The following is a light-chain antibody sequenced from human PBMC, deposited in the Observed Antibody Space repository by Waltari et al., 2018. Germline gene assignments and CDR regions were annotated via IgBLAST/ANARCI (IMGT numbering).Light chain of an antibody. J-gene: IGLJ2*01. CDR3: CSYTSRSTYVI. Sequence: QSALTQPASVSGSPGQSVTISCAGSSGDVGGYDFVSWYQQHPGKAPKLIIYGVSMRPSGVSYRFSGSKSGNTASLTISGLQADDEAVYSCCSYTSRSTYVIFGGGTTLTVL. V-gene: IGLV2-14*03. CDR2: GVS. CDR1: SGDVGGYDF.